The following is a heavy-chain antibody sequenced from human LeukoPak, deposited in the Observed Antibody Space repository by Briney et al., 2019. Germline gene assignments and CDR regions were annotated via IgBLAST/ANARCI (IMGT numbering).Heavy chain of an antibody. Sequence: GGSLRLSCAASGFTFSTYWMHWVRQAPGKGLVWVSRIKSDGGTNYAGSVKGRFTISRDNAKKTLSLQMNSLRPEDTGVYYCATAPSEIGGYYPEYFRHWGRGTLVTVSS. CDR1: GFTFSTYW. J-gene: IGHJ1*01. D-gene: IGHD3-22*01. CDR2: IKSDGGT. CDR3: ATAPSEIGGYYPEYFRH. V-gene: IGHV3-74*01.